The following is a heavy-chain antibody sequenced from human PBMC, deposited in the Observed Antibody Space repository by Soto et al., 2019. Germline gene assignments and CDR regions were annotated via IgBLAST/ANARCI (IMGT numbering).Heavy chain of an antibody. D-gene: IGHD1-1*01. CDR3: ARGRYGDY. V-gene: IGHV1-18*01. CDR2: ISAHNGNT. CDR1: GYTFTSHG. J-gene: IGHJ4*02. Sequence: QVHLVQSGAEVKKPGASVKVYCKGSGYTFTSHGIPWVRQAPGPGLAWMGWISAHNGNTDYAQRLQGRVTVTRDTSTSTAYMELRSLRSDDTAVYYCARGRYGDYWGQGALVTVSS.